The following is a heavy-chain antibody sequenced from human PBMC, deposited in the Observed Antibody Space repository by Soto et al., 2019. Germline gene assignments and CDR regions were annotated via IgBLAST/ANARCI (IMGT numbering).Heavy chain of an antibody. Sequence: ASVKVSCKASGYTFTGYYMHWVRQAPGQGLEWMGWINPNSGGTNYAQKFQGRVTMTRDTSISTAYMELSRLRSDDTAVYYCARSKPAYYYGMDVWGQGTTVTVSS. CDR3: ARSKPAYYYGMDV. V-gene: IGHV1-2*02. J-gene: IGHJ6*02. CDR2: INPNSGGT. CDR1: GYTFTGYY.